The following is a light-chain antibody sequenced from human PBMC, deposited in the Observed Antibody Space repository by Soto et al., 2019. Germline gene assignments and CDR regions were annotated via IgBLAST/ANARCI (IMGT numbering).Light chain of an antibody. CDR1: SSDVGGYNY. Sequence: QSALTQPASVSGSPGQSITISCTGTSSDVGGYNYVSWYQQHPGKAPKLMIYDVSNRPSGVSNRFSGSKSGNTASLTISGLQADFEADYYRSLYTSSSKPVYIIGTGTKVTGL. V-gene: IGLV2-14*01. J-gene: IGLJ1*01. CDR3: SLYTSSSKPVYI. CDR2: DVS.